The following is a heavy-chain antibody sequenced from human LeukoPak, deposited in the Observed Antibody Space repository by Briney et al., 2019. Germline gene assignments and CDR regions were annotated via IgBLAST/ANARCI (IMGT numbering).Heavy chain of an antibody. CDR2: IDSSSTTI. V-gene: IGHV3-48*02. CDR1: GFTFDDYA. CDR3: ARDRAAPTWYFDL. Sequence: PGGSLRLSCAASGFTFDDYAMNWVRQAPGTGLEWVSYIDSSSTTIYYADSVKSRFTISRDNAKNSLYLQMNSMRDEDTAVYYCARDRAAPTWYFDLWGRGTLVTVSS. J-gene: IGHJ2*01. D-gene: IGHD2-15*01.